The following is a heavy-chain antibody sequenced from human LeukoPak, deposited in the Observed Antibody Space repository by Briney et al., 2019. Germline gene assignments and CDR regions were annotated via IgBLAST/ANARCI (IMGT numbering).Heavy chain of an antibody. J-gene: IGHJ4*02. CDR2: LNSDGSIT. CDR1: GFTFSNSW. Sequence: GGSLRLSCAASGFTFSNSWMHWVRQTPGKGLVWVSHLNSDGSITSFADSVKGRFTISRDNAKNTLYLQMSSLRAEDTAVYYCARKSATMNAAFDYWGQGTLVTVSS. D-gene: IGHD3-22*01. CDR3: ARKSATMNAAFDY. V-gene: IGHV3-74*01.